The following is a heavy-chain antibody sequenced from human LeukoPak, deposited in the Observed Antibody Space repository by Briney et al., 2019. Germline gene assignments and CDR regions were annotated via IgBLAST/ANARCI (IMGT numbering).Heavy chain of an antibody. CDR2: SYNYGST. J-gene: IGHJ6*03. V-gene: IGHV4-59*01. CDR3: AREGAGSYGLRYIDV. Sequence: PSETLSLTCTVSGGSMTNYYWTWIRQPPRQGLELLAFSYNYGSTNYNPSLESQLTLTVDTSKNQFSLKLSSVPAADTAVYYCAREGAGSYGLRYIDVWGKGTTVTVS. D-gene: IGHD5-18*01. CDR1: GGSMTNYY.